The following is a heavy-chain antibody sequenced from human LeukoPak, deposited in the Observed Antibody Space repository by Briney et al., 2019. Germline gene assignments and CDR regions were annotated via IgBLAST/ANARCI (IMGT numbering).Heavy chain of an antibody. D-gene: IGHD1-14*01. CDR2: IYYSGST. CDR3: ASTKSRHGTYYFDY. Sequence: PSETLSLTCTVSGGSINSYYWSWLRQPPGKGLEWIGYIYYSGSTNYNPSLKSRVTMSIDTSKNQFSLKLSSVTAADTAVYYCASTKSRHGTYYFDYWGQGTLVTVSS. V-gene: IGHV4-59*08. CDR1: GGSINSYY. J-gene: IGHJ4*02.